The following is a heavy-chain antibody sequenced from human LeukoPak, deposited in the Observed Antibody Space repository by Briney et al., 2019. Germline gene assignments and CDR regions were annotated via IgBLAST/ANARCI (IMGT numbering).Heavy chain of an antibody. J-gene: IGHJ4*02. CDR2: ITSSGSII. D-gene: IGHD6-19*01. CDR3: TRTQYSSGWTFDY. Sequence: GGSLRLSCAASGFTFSIYEMNWVRQAPGKGLEGVAYITSSGSIIYYADSVKGRFTISRDNAKNSLYLQMNSMRAEDTAAYYGTRTQYSSGWTFDYWGQGTLVTVSS. CDR1: GFTFSIYE. V-gene: IGHV3-48*03.